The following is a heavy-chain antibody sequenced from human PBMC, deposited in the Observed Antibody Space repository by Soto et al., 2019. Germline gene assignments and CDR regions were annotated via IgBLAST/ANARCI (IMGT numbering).Heavy chain of an antibody. CDR3: VLCATAGYFDL. V-gene: IGHV4-4*07. CDR1: GGSISDYY. CDR2: FYTSGST. Sequence: SETLSLTCTVSGGSISDYYWCWIRQPAGKGLEWIGRFYTSGSTDYNPSLKSRVTMSAGTSKNQFSLKVRSVTAADSAVYYCVLCATAGYFDLWGRGTLVTVSS. J-gene: IGHJ2*01.